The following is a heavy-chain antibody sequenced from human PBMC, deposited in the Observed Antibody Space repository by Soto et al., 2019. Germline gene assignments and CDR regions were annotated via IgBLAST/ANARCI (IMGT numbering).Heavy chain of an antibody. Sequence: TETLSLNRTVTGASINDLYFCWIRQPPGKGLEWIGYIYYSGSTNYNPSLKSRVTISVDTSKNQFSLNLRSMSPADTAVYYCARLGGLASRTFDYWGPGTLVTVS. D-gene: IGHD6-6*01. V-gene: IGHV4-59*11. CDR3: ARLGGLASRTFDY. J-gene: IGHJ4*02. CDR1: GASINDLY. CDR2: IYYSGST.